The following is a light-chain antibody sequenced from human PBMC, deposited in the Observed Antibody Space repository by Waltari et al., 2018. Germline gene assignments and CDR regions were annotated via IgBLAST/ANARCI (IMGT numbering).Light chain of an antibody. CDR1: RSDIGTYNH. V-gene: IGLV2-14*01. J-gene: IGLJ2*01. Sequence: QSALTQPASVSGSPGQSITISCTGTRSDIGTYNHASWYQPHPGRAPNLIIYDANKRPSGVSVRFSGSKSGNTASLTISGLQAEDEADYYCSSYTRVSASVIFGGGTKLTVL. CDR3: SSYTRVSASVI. CDR2: DAN.